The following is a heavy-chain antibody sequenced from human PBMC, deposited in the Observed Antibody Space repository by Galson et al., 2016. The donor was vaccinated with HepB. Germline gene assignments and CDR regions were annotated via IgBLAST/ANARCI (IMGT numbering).Heavy chain of an antibody. V-gene: IGHV4-39*01. J-gene: IGHJ6*04. CDR1: GGSIGSRDYY. Sequence: SETLSLTCTVSGGSIGSRDYYWGWVRQSPGKGLEWIGAIYHTGPTYYNPSLKSRVTISVDTSKNHFSLNLSSVTAADTAVYYCARQSRGYYGSGRKLGMDVWGKGTTVTVSS. CDR3: ARQSRGYYGSGRKLGMDV. D-gene: IGHD3-10*01. CDR2: IYHTGPT.